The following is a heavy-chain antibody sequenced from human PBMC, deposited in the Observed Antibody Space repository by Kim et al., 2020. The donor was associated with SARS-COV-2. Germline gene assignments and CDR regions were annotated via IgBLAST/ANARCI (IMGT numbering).Heavy chain of an antibody. V-gene: IGHV1-46*01. D-gene: IGHD3-22*01. Sequence: AQKFQDRITMTRETSTGTVYMELSSLRSEDTAVYYCARKDESSASGLDPWGQGTLVTVSS. J-gene: IGHJ5*02. CDR3: ARKDESSASGLDP.